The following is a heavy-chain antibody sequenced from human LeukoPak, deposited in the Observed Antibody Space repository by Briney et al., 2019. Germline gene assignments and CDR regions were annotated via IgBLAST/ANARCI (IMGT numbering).Heavy chain of an antibody. CDR1: GFTFSSCA. CDR2: INSGGSAI. Sequence: GGSLRLSCAASGFTFSSCAMNWVRQAPGKGLEWVSYINSGGSAIYYADSVKGRFTISRDNAKNSLYLQMNSLRADDTAVYYCARGGSYVHYWGQGTLVTVSS. J-gene: IGHJ4*02. D-gene: IGHD1-26*01. V-gene: IGHV3-48*03. CDR3: ARGGSYVHY.